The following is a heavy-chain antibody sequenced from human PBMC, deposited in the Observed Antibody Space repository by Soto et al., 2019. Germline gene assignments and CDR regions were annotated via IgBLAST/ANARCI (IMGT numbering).Heavy chain of an antibody. Sequence: QVQLVQSGAEVKKPGSSVKVSCKASGDTFSFNTISWVRQAPGQGLEWMGRIIPTLGVANYAQRFQCRATITADKSTSTAYMELSSLGSEDTAVYYCAKDVIRGLYYFDSWGQGTLVTVSS. CDR1: GDTFSFNT. D-gene: IGHD3-10*01. CDR3: AKDVIRGLYYFDS. V-gene: IGHV1-69*08. J-gene: IGHJ4*02. CDR2: IIPTLGVA.